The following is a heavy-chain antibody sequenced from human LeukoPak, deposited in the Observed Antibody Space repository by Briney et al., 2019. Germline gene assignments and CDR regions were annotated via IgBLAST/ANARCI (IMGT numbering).Heavy chain of an antibody. V-gene: IGHV4-39*01. CDR1: GGSISSSSYY. D-gene: IGHD3-22*01. CDR3: ARLIPMRYYDSSGYSDY. J-gene: IGHJ4*02. CDR2: IYYSGST. Sequence: SETLSLTCTVSGGSISSSSYYWGWLRQPPGKGLEWIGSIYYSGSTYYNPSLKRRVTISVDTSKNQFSLKLSSVTAADTAVYYCARLIPMRYYDSSGYSDYWGQGTLVTVSS.